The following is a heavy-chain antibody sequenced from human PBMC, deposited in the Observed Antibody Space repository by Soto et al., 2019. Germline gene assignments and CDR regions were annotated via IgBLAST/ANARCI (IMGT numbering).Heavy chain of an antibody. D-gene: IGHD2-8*01. Sequence: GGSLRLSCEVSGFYIHDYAIHWAIHWVRQGPGKGLECVSGFDYNNGRIDYEDSVKGRFTTSGDSAKTFLYLQMNSLRVDDTSVYYCVKYLVPGCADVWGQGTTVTVSS. CDR1: GFYIHDYA. CDR2: FDYNNGRI. J-gene: IGHJ6*02. CDR3: VKYLVPGCADV. V-gene: IGHV3-9*01.